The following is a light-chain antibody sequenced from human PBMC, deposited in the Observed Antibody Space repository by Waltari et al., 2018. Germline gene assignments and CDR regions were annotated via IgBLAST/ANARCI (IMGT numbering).Light chain of an antibody. CDR1: QSVRTAN. Sequence: EIVLTQSPGTLSLSPGESATLSCRASQSVRTANLAWFQQRPGQAPRLLNYETSRRVTSNPDRFSGSGSGTDFTLTISRLEPGDFAVYYWQQYGITWTFGQGTKVEIK. V-gene: IGKV3-20*01. CDR3: QQYGITWT. J-gene: IGKJ1*01. CDR2: ETS.